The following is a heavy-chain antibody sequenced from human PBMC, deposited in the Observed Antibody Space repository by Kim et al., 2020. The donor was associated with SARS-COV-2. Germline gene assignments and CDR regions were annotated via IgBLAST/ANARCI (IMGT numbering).Heavy chain of an antibody. Sequence: KFQGRVTITRDTSASTAYMELSSLRSEDTAVYYCARGGIWFGELIPPDYWGQGTLVTVSS. V-gene: IGHV1-3*01. CDR3: ARGGIWFGELIPPDY. J-gene: IGHJ4*02. D-gene: IGHD3-10*01.